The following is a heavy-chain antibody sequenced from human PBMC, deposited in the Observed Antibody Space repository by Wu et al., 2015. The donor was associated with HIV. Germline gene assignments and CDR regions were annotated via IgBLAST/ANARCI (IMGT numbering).Heavy chain of an antibody. CDR1: GYTFTSYY. V-gene: IGHV1-46*01. CDR3: ARAALYYDSSGYLDY. J-gene: IGHJ4*02. D-gene: IGHD3-22*01. Sequence: QVQLVQSGAEVKKPGASVKVSCKASGYTFTSYYMHWVRQAPGQGLEWMGIINPSGGSTSYAQKFQGRVTMTRDTSTSTVYMELSSLRSEDTAVYYCARAALYYDSSGYLDYWGPGNAGHRLL. CDR2: INPSGGST.